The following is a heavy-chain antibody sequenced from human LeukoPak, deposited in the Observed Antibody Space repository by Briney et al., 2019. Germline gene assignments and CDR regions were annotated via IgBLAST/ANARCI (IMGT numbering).Heavy chain of an antibody. CDR3: TRESGAFSPFGC. D-gene: IGHD1-26*01. CDR2: VHLNGAT. CDR1: GGSIITTNW. Sequence: PSETLSLTCGVSGGSIITTNWWSWVRQPPGKGLEWIGEVHLNGATNYNPSLESRVSMSIDKSKNQLSLKLSSVTAADTATYYCTRESGAFSPFGCWGQGTLVTVSS. J-gene: IGHJ4*02. V-gene: IGHV4-4*02.